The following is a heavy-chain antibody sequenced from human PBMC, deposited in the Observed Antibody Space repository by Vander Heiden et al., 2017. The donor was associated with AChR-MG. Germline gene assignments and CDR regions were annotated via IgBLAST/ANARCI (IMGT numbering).Heavy chain of an antibody. J-gene: IGHJ4*02. CDR1: GFSLSNVRMG. CDR2: VFSKDEH. D-gene: IGHD3-10*01. CDR3: ARMGWGGADY. V-gene: IGHV2-26*01. Sequence: QVTLKESGPVLVKPTETLTLTCTVSGFSLSNVRMGVSWIRQPPGKALEWLAHVFSKDEHFYSPSLRGRLTISKDISRRQVVLTMTNMDPLDTGTYFCARMGWGGADYWGPGTQVAVSS.